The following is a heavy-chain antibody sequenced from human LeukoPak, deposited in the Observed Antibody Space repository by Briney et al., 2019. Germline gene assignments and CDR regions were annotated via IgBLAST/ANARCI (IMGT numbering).Heavy chain of an antibody. CDR1: GGSICSYY. V-gene: IGHV4-59*01. CDR2: IYYSGST. J-gene: IGHJ4*02. D-gene: IGHD1-26*01. CDR3: AREREGLYYFDY. Sequence: SETLSLTCTVSGGSICSYYWSWIRQPPGTGLEWRGYIYYSGSTNSNPSLKSRVTISVDTSKNQCSLRLSPVTAAHTAVYYCAREREGLYYFDYWGQGTLVTVSS.